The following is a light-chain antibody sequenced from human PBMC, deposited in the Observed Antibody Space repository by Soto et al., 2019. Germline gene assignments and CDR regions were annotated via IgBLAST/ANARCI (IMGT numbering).Light chain of an antibody. CDR1: QSVSSSH. V-gene: IGKV3-20*01. CDR3: QQYNNWPSWT. CDR2: AAS. J-gene: IGKJ1*01. Sequence: EIVLTHSPGTLSLSPGEIATLSCRASQSVSSSHLAWYQHKPGQAPRLLIYAASSRATGSPDRFSGSGSGTDFTLTISSLEPEDFAVYYCQQYNNWPSWTFGQGTKVDIK.